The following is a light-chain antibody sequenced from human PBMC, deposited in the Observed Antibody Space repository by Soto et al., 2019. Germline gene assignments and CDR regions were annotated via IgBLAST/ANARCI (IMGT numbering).Light chain of an antibody. CDR3: CSFGGSGYV. J-gene: IGLJ1*01. CDR2: EVT. V-gene: IGLV2-23*02. Sequence: QSVLTQPASVSGSPGQSITLSCSGTTSDVGIVSWYQHHPGKAPKLMIHEVTKRPSGVSDRFSGSKSGNSASLTISGLQAEDEADYFCCSFGGSGYVFGTGTKVTVL. CDR1: TSDVGI.